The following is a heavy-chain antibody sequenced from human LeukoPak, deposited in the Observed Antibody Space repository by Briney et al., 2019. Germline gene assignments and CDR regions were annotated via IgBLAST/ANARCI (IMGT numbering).Heavy chain of an antibody. J-gene: IGHJ4*02. CDR1: GGSISSGDYY. D-gene: IGHD5-18*01. V-gene: IGHV4-30-4*01. CDR3: ARHEPEAAKFDY. CDR2: IYYSGST. Sequence: SSETLSLTCTVAGGSISSGDYYWSCIRQPPGKGLECIGYIYYSGSTYYNPSLKSRVTISVDTSKNQFSLKLSSVTAADTAVYYCARHEPEAAKFDYWGQGTLVTVSS.